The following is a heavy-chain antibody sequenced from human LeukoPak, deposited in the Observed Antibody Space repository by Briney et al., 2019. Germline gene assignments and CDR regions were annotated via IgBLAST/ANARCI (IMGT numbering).Heavy chain of an antibody. Sequence: ASVKVSCKASGYTFTGYYMHWVRQAPGQGLEWMGWINPNSGGTNYAQKFQGRVTMTRDTSISTAYMELSRLRSDDTAVYYCARENYYDSSGFTPWGQGTLVTVSS. J-gene: IGHJ5*02. CDR2: INPNSGGT. V-gene: IGHV1-2*02. CDR1: GYTFTGYY. CDR3: ARENYYDSSGFTP. D-gene: IGHD3-22*01.